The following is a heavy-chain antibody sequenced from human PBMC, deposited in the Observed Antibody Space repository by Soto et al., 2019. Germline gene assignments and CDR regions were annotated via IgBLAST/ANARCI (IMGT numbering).Heavy chain of an antibody. CDR1: GFTFSSYS. CDR2: ISSSSSYI. CDR3: ARESEDLTSNFDY. J-gene: IGHJ4*02. Sequence: LRLSCAASGFTFSSYSMNWVRQAPGKGLEWVSSISSSSSYIYYADSVKGRFTISRDNAKNSLYLEMNSLRAEDTAVYYCARESEDLTSNFDYWGQGTLVTVSS. V-gene: IGHV3-21*01.